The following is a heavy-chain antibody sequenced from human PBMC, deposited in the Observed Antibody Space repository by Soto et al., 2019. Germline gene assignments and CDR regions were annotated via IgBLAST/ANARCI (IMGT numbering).Heavy chain of an antibody. V-gene: IGHV5-51*01. CDR1: GYSFTSYW. CDR2: IYPGDSDT. D-gene: IGHD3-3*01. J-gene: IGHJ6*03. Sequence: GESLKISCKGSGYSFTSYWTGWVRQMPGKGLEWMGIIYPGDSDTRYSPSFQGQVTISADKSISTAYLQWSSLKASDTAMYYCARHSQYYDFWSGYYPLAYYMDVWGKGTTVTVS. CDR3: ARHSQYYDFWSGYYPLAYYMDV.